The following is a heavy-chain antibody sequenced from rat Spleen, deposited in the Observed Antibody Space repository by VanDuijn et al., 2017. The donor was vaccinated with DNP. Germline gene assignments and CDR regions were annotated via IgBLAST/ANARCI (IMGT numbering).Heavy chain of an antibody. D-gene: IGHD1-6*01. CDR2: ISYSGTT. CDR1: GSSITSNY. Sequence: EVQLQESGPGLVKPSQPLSLTCSVTGSSITSNYWGWIREFPGNKMQYIGHISYSGTTNYNPSLKGRISITRDTSKNQFFLQVNSVTTDDTATYFCARGDILRSFDYWGQGVMVTVSS. J-gene: IGHJ2*01. CDR3: ARGDILRSFDY. V-gene: IGHV3-1*01.